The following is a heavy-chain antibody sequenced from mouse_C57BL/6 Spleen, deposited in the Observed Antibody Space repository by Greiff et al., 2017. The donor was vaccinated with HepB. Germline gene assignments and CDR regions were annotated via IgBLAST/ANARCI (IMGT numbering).Heavy chain of an antibody. CDR3: AREDYSKGGFAY. J-gene: IGHJ3*01. Sequence: EVQLQQSGPGLVKPSQSLSLTCSVTGYSITSGYYWNWIRQFPGNKLEWMGYISYDGSNNYNPSLKNRISITRDTSKNQFFLKLNSVTTEDTATYYCAREDYSKGGFAYWGQGTLVTVSA. V-gene: IGHV3-6*01. CDR2: ISYDGSN. CDR1: GYSITSGYY. D-gene: IGHD2-5*01.